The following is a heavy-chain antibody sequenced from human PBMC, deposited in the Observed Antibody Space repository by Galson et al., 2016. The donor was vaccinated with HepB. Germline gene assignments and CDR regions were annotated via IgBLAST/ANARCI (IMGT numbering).Heavy chain of an antibody. CDR1: GYAFTRYG. CDR2: ISGYNGLR. V-gene: IGHV1-18*03. Sequence: SVKVSCKASGYAFTRYGITWVRQAPGQGLEWMGWISGYNGLRNYAQKFRGRVTMTTDTSTNVAYMELRSLRSDDMAVYYCARDRNPINWYFDLWGRGTLVTVSS. J-gene: IGHJ2*01. CDR3: ARDRNPINWYFDL.